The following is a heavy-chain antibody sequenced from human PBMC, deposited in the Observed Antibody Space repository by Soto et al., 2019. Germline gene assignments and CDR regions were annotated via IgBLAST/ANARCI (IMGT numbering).Heavy chain of an antibody. J-gene: IGHJ4*02. D-gene: IGHD6-19*01. CDR3: AMWSSGWYYFDY. V-gene: IGHV4-59*01. Sequence: QVQLQESGPGLVKPSETLSLTCTVSGGSISSYYWSWIRQPPGKGLEWIGYIYYSGSTNYNPSLKSRVTISVDTSKNQFSLKLSSVTAADTAVYYCAMWSSGWYYFDYWGQGTLVTVSS. CDR1: GGSISSYY. CDR2: IYYSGST.